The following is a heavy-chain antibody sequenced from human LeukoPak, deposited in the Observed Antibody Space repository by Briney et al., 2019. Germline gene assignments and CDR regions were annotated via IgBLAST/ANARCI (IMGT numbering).Heavy chain of an antibody. D-gene: IGHD6-19*01. V-gene: IGHV1-69*04. CDR3: ARTRSSAVAGTLYFDY. CDR2: IIPILGIA. CDR1: GGTFSSYA. Sequence: PVKVSCKASGGTFSSYAISWVRQAPGQGLEWMGRIIPILGIANYAQKFRGRVTITADKSTSTAYMELSSLRSEDTAVYYCARTRSSAVAGTLYFDYWGQGTLVTVSS. J-gene: IGHJ4*02.